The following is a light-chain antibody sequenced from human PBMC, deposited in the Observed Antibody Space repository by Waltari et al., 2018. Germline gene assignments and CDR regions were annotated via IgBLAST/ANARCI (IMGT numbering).Light chain of an antibody. CDR1: QSISKY. CDR2: AAS. Sequence: EIVLTQSPGTLSLSPGESATISCRASQSISKYLAWYQQRPGQAHRLLIYAASNRATGIPDRFSGGGSGTDFSLTISRLEPEDFAVYYCQHHVRLPATFGQGTKVEIK. V-gene: IGKV3-20*01. CDR3: QHHVRLPAT. J-gene: IGKJ1*01.